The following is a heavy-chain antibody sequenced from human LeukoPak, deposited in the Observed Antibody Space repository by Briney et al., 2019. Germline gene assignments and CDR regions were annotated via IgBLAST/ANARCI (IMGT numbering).Heavy chain of an antibody. CDR3: ARGGAARPDF. CDR2: IKADGGEK. Sequence: GGSLRLSCAASRFTFSDYYMTWVRQAPGRGLEWVAKIKADGGEKDHVASVKGRFTISRDNAKNSLYLQMNSLRVEDTAVYYCARGGAARPDFWGQGTLVTVSS. J-gene: IGHJ4*02. CDR1: RFTFSDYY. V-gene: IGHV3-7*01. D-gene: IGHD6-6*01.